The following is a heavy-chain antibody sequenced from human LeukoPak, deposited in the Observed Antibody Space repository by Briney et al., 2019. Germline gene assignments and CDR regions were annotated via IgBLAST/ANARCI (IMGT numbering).Heavy chain of an antibody. J-gene: IGHJ3*02. CDR1: GFTFSSYA. CDR3: AKDRTDYVDAFDI. D-gene: IGHD4-17*01. CDR2: ISDSTDNT. V-gene: IGHV3-23*01. Sequence: GGSLRLSCAASGFTFSSYAMSWVRQSPRKGLEWVSAISDSTDNTYYADSVKGRFTISRDNSKNTLYLQMNSLRAEDTAVYYCAKDRTDYVDAFDIWGQGTMVTVSS.